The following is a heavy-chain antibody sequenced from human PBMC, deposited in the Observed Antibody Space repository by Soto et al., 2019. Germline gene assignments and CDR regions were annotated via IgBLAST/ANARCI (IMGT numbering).Heavy chain of an antibody. Sequence: EVQLVESGGGLVKPGGSLRLSCAASGFTFSSYSMNWVRQAPGKGLEWVSSISSSSSYIYYADSVKGRFTISRDNAKNSLYLQMNSLRAEDTAVYYCARDGGGCSGGSCYLPGHFDYWGQGTLVTVSS. CDR3: ARDGGGCSGGSCYLPGHFDY. CDR2: ISSSSSYI. V-gene: IGHV3-21*01. D-gene: IGHD2-15*01. J-gene: IGHJ4*02. CDR1: GFTFSSYS.